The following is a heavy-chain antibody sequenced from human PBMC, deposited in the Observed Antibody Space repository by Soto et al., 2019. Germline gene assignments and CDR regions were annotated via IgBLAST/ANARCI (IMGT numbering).Heavy chain of an antibody. V-gene: IGHV3-66*01. CDR3: AREITVMALGIGYMDV. CDR2: IYSGGST. Sequence: GGSLRLSCAASGFTVSSNYMSWVRQAPGKGLEWVSVIYSGGSTYYADSVKGRFTISRDNSKNTLYLQMNSLRAEDTAVYYCAREITVMALGIGYMDVWGKGTTVTVSS. CDR1: GFTVSSNY. J-gene: IGHJ6*03. D-gene: IGHD4-4*01.